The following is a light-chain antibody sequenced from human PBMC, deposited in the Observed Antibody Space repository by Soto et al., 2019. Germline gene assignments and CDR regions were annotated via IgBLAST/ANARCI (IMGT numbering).Light chain of an antibody. Sequence: EIVLPQSPGTLSLSPGERATLSCRASQSVSSSYLAWYQQKPGQAPRLLIYGASSRATGIPDRFSGSGSGRDFTLTISRLEPEDFAVYYCQQYGSSPMYTFGQGTKREIK. J-gene: IGKJ2*01. CDR2: GAS. CDR3: QQYGSSPMYT. V-gene: IGKV3-20*01. CDR1: QSVSSSY.